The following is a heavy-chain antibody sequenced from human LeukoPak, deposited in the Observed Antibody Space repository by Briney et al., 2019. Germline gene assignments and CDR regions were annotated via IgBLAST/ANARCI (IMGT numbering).Heavy chain of an antibody. V-gene: IGHV3-23*01. J-gene: IGHJ6*03. Sequence: GGSLRLSCAASGFTFSSYAMSWVRQAPGEGLEWVSAISGSGGSTYYADSVKGRFTISRDNSKNTLYLQMNSLRAEDTAVHYCAEGAGDSSGYSYYYMDVWGKGTTVTVSS. CDR1: GFTFSSYA. CDR2: ISGSGGST. D-gene: IGHD3-22*01. CDR3: AEGAGDSSGYSYYYMDV.